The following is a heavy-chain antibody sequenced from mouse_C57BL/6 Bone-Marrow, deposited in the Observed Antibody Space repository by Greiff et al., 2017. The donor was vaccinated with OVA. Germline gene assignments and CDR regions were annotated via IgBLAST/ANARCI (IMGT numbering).Heavy chain of an antibody. J-gene: IGHJ3*01. Sequence: QVQLQQPGAELVRPGTSVKLSCKASGYTFTSYWMHWVKQRPGQGLEWIGVIDPSDSYTNYNQKFKGKATLTVDTSSSTAYMQLSSLTSEDSAVDYCARFGEGTYGDWFAYWGQGTLVTVSA. CDR1: GYTFTSYW. CDR2: IDPSDSYT. D-gene: IGHD1-1*02. CDR3: ARFGEGTYGDWFAY. V-gene: IGHV1-59*01.